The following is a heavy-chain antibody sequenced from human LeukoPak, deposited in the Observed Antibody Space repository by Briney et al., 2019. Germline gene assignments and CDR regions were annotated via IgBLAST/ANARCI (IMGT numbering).Heavy chain of an antibody. Sequence: GGSLRLSCAASGFTFSSYAMSWVRQAPGKGLEWVSAISGSGGSTYYADSVKGRFIISRDNSKNTLYLQMNSLRAEDTAVYYCAKMEDIVVVPAAHFDPWGQGTLVTVSS. J-gene: IGHJ5*02. CDR1: GFTFSSYA. CDR3: AKMEDIVVVPAAHFDP. D-gene: IGHD2-2*01. CDR2: ISGSGGST. V-gene: IGHV3-23*01.